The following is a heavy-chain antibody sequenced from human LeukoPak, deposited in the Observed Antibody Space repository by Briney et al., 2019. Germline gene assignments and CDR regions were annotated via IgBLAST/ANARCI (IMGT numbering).Heavy chain of an antibody. V-gene: IGHV5-51*01. CDR1: GYSFTSYW. D-gene: IGHD3-10*01. CDR3: ARQSRVQMVRGIISHYDY. CDR2: IYPSDSDT. Sequence: GESLKISCKGSGYSFTSYWIGWVRQMPGKGLEWIGMIYPSDSDTTYSPSFQGQVTISADKSISTAYLQWSSLKASDTAMYYCARQSRVQMVRGIISHYDYWGQGTLVTVSS. J-gene: IGHJ4*02.